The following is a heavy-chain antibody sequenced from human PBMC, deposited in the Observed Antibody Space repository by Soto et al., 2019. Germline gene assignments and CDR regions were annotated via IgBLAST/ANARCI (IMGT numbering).Heavy chain of an antibody. D-gene: IGHD4-17*01. Sequence: PGGSLRLSCAASGFTFSNAWMNWVRQAPGKGLEWVGRIKSKTDGGTTDYAAPVKGRFTISRDDSKNTLYLQMNSLKTEDTAVYYCTTLFVGYGDYVKDYWGQGTLVTVSS. CDR2: IKSKTDGGTT. V-gene: IGHV3-15*07. J-gene: IGHJ4*02. CDR3: TTLFVGYGDYVKDY. CDR1: GFTFSNAW.